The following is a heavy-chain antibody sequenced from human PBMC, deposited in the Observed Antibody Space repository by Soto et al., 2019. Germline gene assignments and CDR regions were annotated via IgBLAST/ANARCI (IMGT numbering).Heavy chain of an antibody. J-gene: IGHJ4*02. D-gene: IGHD1-1*01. CDR3: ARGRYGDY. CDR1: GYDFTTYG. Sequence: QVHLVQSGAEVKKSGASVKVSCKGSGYDFTTYGITWVRKAPGQGLEWMAWISAHNGNTDYAQKLQGRVTVTRDTSTSTSYMELRSLRSDDTAVYYCARGRYGDYWGQGALVTVSS. CDR2: ISAHNGNT. V-gene: IGHV1-18*01.